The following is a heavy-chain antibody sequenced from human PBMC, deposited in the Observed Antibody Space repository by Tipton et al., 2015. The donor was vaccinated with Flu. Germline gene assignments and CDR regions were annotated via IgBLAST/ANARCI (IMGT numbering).Heavy chain of an antibody. Sequence: TLSLTCTVSNGTISSYYWSWIRQPAGKGLEWIGRIHSSGGTNYNPSLKSRVTMSVDTSKNQFSLKVNSVTAADTAVYYCASGACSSPTCPKGGFDNWGQGTLVVVSS. J-gene: IGHJ4*02. CDR1: NGTISSYY. CDR3: ASGACSSPTCPKGGFDN. D-gene: IGHD2-2*01. CDR2: IHSSGGT. V-gene: IGHV4-4*07.